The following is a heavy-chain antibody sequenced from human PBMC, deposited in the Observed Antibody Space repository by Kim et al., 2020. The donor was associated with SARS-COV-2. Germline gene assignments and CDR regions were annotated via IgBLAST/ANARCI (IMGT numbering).Heavy chain of an antibody. D-gene: IGHD4-17*01. CDR3: ARERAGGPPTEGYYFDY. J-gene: IGHJ4*02. V-gene: IGHV1-69*01. Sequence: FKGRVTITADESTSTAYMELSSLRSEDTAVYYCARERAGGPPTEGYYFDYWGQGTLVTVSS.